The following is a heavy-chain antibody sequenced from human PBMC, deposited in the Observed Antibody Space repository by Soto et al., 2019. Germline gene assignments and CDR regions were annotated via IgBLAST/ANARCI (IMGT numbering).Heavy chain of an antibody. CDR1: GGSFSGYY. CDR3: ARGRNWNYGSYYYYGMDV. V-gene: IGHV4-34*01. CDR2: INHSGST. J-gene: IGHJ6*02. D-gene: IGHD1-7*01. Sequence: SETLSLTCAVYGGSFSGYYWSWIRQPPGKGLEWIGEINHSGSTNYNPSLKSRVTISVDTSKNQFSLKLSSVTAADTAVYYCARGRNWNYGSYYYYGMDVWGQGTTVTVSS.